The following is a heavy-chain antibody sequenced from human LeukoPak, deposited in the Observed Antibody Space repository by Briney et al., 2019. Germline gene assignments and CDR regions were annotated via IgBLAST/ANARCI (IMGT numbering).Heavy chain of an antibody. CDR1: GFTFSSYG. CDR3: ATSYDMGWLIGY. D-gene: IGHD3/OR15-3a*01. V-gene: IGHV3-7*03. Sequence: GGSLRLSCAASGFTFSSYGMHWVRQVPGQGLEWVANIKQDGSEKFYVASVKGRFTISRDNGKSSLYLQMNSLRAEDTALYYCATSYDMGWLIGYWGQGTLVTVSS. J-gene: IGHJ4*02. CDR2: IKQDGSEK.